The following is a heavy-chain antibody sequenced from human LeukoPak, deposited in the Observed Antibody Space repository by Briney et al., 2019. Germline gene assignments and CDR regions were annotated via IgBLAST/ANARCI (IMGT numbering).Heavy chain of an antibody. CDR3: AREDIVATSGLDY. CDR2: IYYSGST. D-gene: IGHD5-12*01. CDR1: GGSISSYY. J-gene: IGHJ4*02. Sequence: PSETLSLTCTVSGGSISSYYWSWIRQPPGKGLEWIGYIYYSGSTNYNPSLKSRVTISVDTSKNQFSLKLSSVTAADTAVYYCAREDIVATSGLDYWGQGTLVTVSS. V-gene: IGHV4-59*01.